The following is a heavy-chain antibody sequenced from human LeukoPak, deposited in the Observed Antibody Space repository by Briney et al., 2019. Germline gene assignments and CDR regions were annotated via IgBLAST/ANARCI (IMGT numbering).Heavy chain of an antibody. V-gene: IGHV3-9*03. CDR2: ISWNSGSI. D-gene: IGHD2-2*01. CDR3: AKAACSSTSCHMDV. Sequence: GRSLRLSCAASGFTFDDYAMHWVRQAPGKGLEWVSGISWNSGSIGYADSVKGRFTISRDNAKNSLYLQMNSLRAEDMALYYCAKAACSSTSCHMDVWGKGTTVTVSS. CDR1: GFTFDDYA. J-gene: IGHJ6*03.